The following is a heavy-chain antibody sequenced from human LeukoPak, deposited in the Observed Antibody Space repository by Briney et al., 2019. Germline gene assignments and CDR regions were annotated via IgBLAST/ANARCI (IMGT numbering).Heavy chain of an antibody. V-gene: IGHV3-30*02. CDR3: VREGDYDSSGYLGVFDY. D-gene: IGHD3-22*01. CDR1: GFTFSSYG. J-gene: IGHJ4*02. Sequence: TGGSLRRSGAASGFTFSSYGMHWVRQAPGKGLEWVAFIQSDGSDQYYADSVKGRLSISRDNAKNSMYLQMNSLRAEDTAVYYCVREGDYDSSGYLGVFDYWGQGTLVTVSS. CDR2: IQSDGSDQ.